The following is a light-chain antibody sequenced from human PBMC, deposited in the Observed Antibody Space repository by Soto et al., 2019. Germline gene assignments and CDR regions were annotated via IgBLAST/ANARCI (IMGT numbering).Light chain of an antibody. Sequence: DIQMTESPSSLSASVGDRVTITCRASQGIYNYVAWYQQRPGTPPKLLIYDASTLQTGVPSRFSGSGSGTDITLTISSLQPKDFETYYCQNDNSVAITCGRGIRLDMK. CDR3: QNDNSVAIT. V-gene: IGKV1-27*01. CDR1: QGIYNY. CDR2: DAS. J-gene: IGKJ5*01.